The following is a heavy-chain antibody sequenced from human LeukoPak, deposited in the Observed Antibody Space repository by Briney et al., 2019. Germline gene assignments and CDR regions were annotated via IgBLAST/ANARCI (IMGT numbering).Heavy chain of an antibody. D-gene: IGHD3-22*01. V-gene: IGHV4-34*01. CDR3: ARGLYYVSSGYPYY. CDR1: GGSFSGYY. CDR2: INHSGST. Sequence: SETLSLTCAVYGGSFSGYYWSWIRQPPGKGLEWIGEINHSGSTNYNPSLKSRVTISVDTSKDQFSLKLSSVTAADTAVYYCARGLYYVSSGYPYYWGQGTLVTASS. J-gene: IGHJ4*02.